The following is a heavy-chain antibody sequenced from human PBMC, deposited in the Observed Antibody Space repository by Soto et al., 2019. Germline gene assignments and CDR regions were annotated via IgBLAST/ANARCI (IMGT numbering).Heavy chain of an antibody. CDR2: IYYSGST. V-gene: IGHV4-31*03. D-gene: IGHD6-6*01. CDR3: ARAGDGAARHDWFDP. Sequence: PSETLSLTCPVSDGYIRSGGYYWSWISQHPGKGLEWIGYIYYSGSTYYNPSLKSRVTISVDTSKNQFSLKLSSVTAADTAVYYCARAGDGAARHDWFDPWGQGTLVTVSS. J-gene: IGHJ5*02. CDR1: DGYIRSGGYY.